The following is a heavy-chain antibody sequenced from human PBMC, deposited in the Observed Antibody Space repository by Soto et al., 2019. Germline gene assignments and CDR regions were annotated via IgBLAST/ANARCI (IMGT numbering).Heavy chain of an antibody. V-gene: IGHV1-3*01. CDR3: ARDLYGDYADDAFDI. J-gene: IGHJ3*02. Sequence: VEVYGKGLGFAFTSYAMNWVRQAPGQRLEWMGWINAGNGNTKYSQKFQGRATITRDTSASTAYMELSSLRSEDTAVYYCARDLYGDYADDAFDIWGQGTMVTVSS. D-gene: IGHD4-17*01. CDR2: INAGNGNT. CDR1: GFAFTSYA.